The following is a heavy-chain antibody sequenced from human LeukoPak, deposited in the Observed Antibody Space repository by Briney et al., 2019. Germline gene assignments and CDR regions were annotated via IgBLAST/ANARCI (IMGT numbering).Heavy chain of an antibody. CDR3: ARVSAVAGAFFY. CDR2: IAVYNGDT. Sequence: ASVKVSCKASGYTFTGYYMHWVRQAPGQGLEWLGWIAVYNGDTNYAQKFQGRVTLTTDTSTNTAYMELTSLTSDDTAVYYCARVSAVAGAFFYWGQGTLVTVSS. D-gene: IGHD6-19*01. V-gene: IGHV1-18*04. CDR1: GYTFTGYY. J-gene: IGHJ4*02.